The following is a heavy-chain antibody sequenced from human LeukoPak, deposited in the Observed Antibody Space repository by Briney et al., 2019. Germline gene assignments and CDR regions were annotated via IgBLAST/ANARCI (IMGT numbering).Heavy chain of an antibody. J-gene: IGHJ3*02. CDR1: GFTLSSYA. V-gene: IGHV3-23*01. D-gene: IGHD3-22*01. CDR2: ISGSGGST. CDR3: AKVRATHAYCYDSSQEAFDI. Sequence: GGSLRLSCAASGFTLSSYAMSWVRQAPGKGLEWVSAISGSGGSTYYADSVKGRFTISRDNSKNTLYLQMNSLRAEDTAVYYCAKVRATHAYCYDSSQEAFDIWGQGTMVTVSS.